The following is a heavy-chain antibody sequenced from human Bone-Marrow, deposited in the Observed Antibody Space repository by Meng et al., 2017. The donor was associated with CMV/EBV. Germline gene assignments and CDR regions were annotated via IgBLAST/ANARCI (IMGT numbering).Heavy chain of an antibody. Sequence: ASVKVSCKASGYTLTSYGISWVRQAPGQGLEWMGWISAFNGDTKYAQNLQGRVTMTTDTSTSTAYMELRSLRSEDTAVYYCARVYCSSTSCYSAYWGQGTLVTVSS. J-gene: IGHJ4*02. CDR2: ISAFNGDT. V-gene: IGHV1-18*01. CDR3: ARVYCSSTSCYSAY. CDR1: GYTLTSYG. D-gene: IGHD2-2*02.